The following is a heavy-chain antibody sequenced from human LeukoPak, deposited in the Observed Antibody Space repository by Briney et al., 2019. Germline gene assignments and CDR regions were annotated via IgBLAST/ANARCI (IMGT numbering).Heavy chain of an antibody. Sequence: PSESLSLTCTVSGDSITSSSYNWGWIRQSPGKGLEWIGSIYYGSGSTYYNPSLKSRITISIDTSKNQFSLKLSSVTAADTAVYYCARTGLTGYYSLFDYWGQGTLVTVSS. J-gene: IGHJ4*02. V-gene: IGHV4-39*01. CDR2: IYYGSGST. CDR3: ARTGLTGYYSLFDY. D-gene: IGHD3-9*01. CDR1: GDSITSSSYN.